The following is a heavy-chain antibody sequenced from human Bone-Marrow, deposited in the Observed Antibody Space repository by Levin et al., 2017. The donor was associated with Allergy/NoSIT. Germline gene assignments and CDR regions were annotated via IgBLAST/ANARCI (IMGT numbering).Heavy chain of an antibody. CDR2: IIPIFGTA. D-gene: IGHD2-2*02. Sequence: GASVKVSCKASGGTFSSYAISWVRQAPGQGLEWMGGIIPIFGTANYAQKFQGRVTITADESTSTAYMELSSLRSEDTAVYYCARARFDIVLVPAAIRYWYFDLWGRGTLVTVSS. V-gene: IGHV1-69*13. CDR3: ARARFDIVLVPAAIRYWYFDL. J-gene: IGHJ2*01. CDR1: GGTFSSYA.